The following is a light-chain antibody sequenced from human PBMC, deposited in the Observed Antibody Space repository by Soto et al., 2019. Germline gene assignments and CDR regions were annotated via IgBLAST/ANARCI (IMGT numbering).Light chain of an antibody. CDR2: GAS. J-gene: IGKJ5*01. CDR3: QQYGSSRIT. CDR1: QSVSNNY. Sequence: EIVLTQSPGTLSLSPGERATLSCRASQSVSNNYLAWYQQKPCQAPRLLIYGASNRATGIPDRFSGSGSGTDFTLTISRLEPEDFAVYYCQQYGSSRITFGQGTRLEIK. V-gene: IGKV3-20*01.